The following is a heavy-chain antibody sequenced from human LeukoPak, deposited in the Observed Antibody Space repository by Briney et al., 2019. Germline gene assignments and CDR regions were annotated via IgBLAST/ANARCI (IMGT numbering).Heavy chain of an antibody. V-gene: IGHV1-2*02. D-gene: IGHD3-9*01. CDR3: AREYYDILTGYTDAFDI. Sequence: ASVKVSCKASGYTFTGYYMHWVRQAPGQGLEWMGWINPNSGGTNYAQKFQGRATMTRDTSISTAYMELSRLRSDDTAVYYCAREYYDILTGYTDAFDIWGQGTMVTVSS. CDR1: GYTFTGYY. CDR2: INPNSGGT. J-gene: IGHJ3*02.